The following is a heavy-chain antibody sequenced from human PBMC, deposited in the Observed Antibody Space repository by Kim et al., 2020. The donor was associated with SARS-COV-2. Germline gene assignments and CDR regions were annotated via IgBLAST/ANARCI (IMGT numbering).Heavy chain of an antibody. CDR3: AHTIRRYSSGLDY. Sequence: RYSPSLKRRLTNTKDTSENQVVLTMTNMDPVDTATYYCAHTIRRYSSGLDYWGQGTLVTVSS. D-gene: IGHD6-19*01. V-gene: IGHV2-5*01. J-gene: IGHJ4*02.